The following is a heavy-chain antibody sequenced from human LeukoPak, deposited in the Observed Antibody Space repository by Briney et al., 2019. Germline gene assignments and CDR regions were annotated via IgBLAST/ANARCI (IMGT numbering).Heavy chain of an antibody. CDR3: AKRFALYSSTWYFDF. J-gene: IGHJ4*02. Sequence: PGGSLRLSCAASGFTFRSYAMSWVRQAPGKGLEWVSAIGGSSGDTFYADSVKGRFTISRDNSENTLFLQMNSLRAEDTAVYYCAKRFALYSSTWYFDFWGQGTLVTVS. V-gene: IGHV3-23*01. CDR2: IGGSSGDT. CDR1: GFTFRSYA. D-gene: IGHD6-13*01.